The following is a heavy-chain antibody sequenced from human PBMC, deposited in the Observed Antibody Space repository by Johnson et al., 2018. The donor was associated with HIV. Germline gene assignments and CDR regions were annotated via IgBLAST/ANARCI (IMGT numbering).Heavy chain of an antibody. J-gene: IGHJ3*02. D-gene: IGHD5-12*01. Sequence: VQLVESGGGVVQPGRSLRLSCAASGFTFRNYGMHWVRQAPGKGLEWVAVISYDGSVKYYADAVKGRFTISRDNSKNTLYLQMNSLRAEDTAVFYCARDAKVGYGDAFDSWGHGTMVIVSS. V-gene: IGHV3-30*03. CDR2: ISYDGSVK. CDR1: GFTFRNYG. CDR3: ARDAKVGYGDAFDS.